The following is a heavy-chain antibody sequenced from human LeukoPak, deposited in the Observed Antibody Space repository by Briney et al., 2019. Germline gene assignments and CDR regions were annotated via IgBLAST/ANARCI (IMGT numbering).Heavy chain of an antibody. V-gene: IGHV3-7*01. J-gene: IGHJ5*02. D-gene: IGHD2/OR15-2a*01. CDR1: GFTISSYW. CDR2: IKQDGSER. CDR3: AKGPTSGFDP. Sequence: QPGGSLRLSCAASGFTISSYWMSWVRQAPGKGLEWVANIKQDGSERYYVDSVKGRFTISRDNAKNSLYLQMNSLRAEDTAVYYCAKGPTSGFDPWGQGTLVTVSS.